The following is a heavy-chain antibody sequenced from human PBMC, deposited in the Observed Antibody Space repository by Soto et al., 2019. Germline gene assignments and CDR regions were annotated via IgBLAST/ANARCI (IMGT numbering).Heavy chain of an antibody. CDR2: INQDGSEK. J-gene: IGHJ6*02. CDR3: ARGLLWFGELGGMDV. CDR1: QFTFSNYW. D-gene: IGHD3-10*01. V-gene: IGHV3-7*01. Sequence: QPGGSLRLSCAGSQFTFSNYWMNWVRQAPGKGLEWVANINQDGSEKYYVDSVKGRFTISRDIAKNSLFLQMNSLRADDTAVYYCARGLLWFGELGGMDVWGQGTTVTVSS.